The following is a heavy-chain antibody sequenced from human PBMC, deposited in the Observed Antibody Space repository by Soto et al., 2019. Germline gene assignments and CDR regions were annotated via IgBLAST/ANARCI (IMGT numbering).Heavy chain of an antibody. CDR3: ASLVRGY. CDR1: GFTFSSYG. D-gene: IGHD6-13*01. V-gene: IGHV3-33*01. CDR2: IWYDGSKE. Sequence: QVQLVESGGGVVQPGRSLRLSCAASGFTFSSYGMHWVRQAPGKGLEWVALIWYDGSKEFYADSVKGRFTISRDNSKNTLYMQMNSLRAEDTAVYYCASLVRGYWGQGTTVTVSS. J-gene: IGHJ6*02.